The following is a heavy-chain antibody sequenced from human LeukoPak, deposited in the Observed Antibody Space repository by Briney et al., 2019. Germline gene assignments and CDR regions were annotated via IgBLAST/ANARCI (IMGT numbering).Heavy chain of an antibody. CDR1: GFTFRSYG. CDR2: IRFDGNNK. CDR3: AKDRLRQRGGYIDY. D-gene: IGHD3-10*01. V-gene: IGHV3-30*02. Sequence: PGGTLRLSCAASGFTFRSYGMHWVRQAPGKGLEWVTFIRFDGNNKYYADSVKGRFTISRDNSKNTLYLQMNSLRAEDTAVYYCAKDRLRQRGGYIDYWGQGTLVTVSS. J-gene: IGHJ4*02.